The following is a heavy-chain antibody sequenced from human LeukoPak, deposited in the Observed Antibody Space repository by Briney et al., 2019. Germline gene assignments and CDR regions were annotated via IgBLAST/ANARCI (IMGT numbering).Heavy chain of an antibody. Sequence: GASVTVSCKASGYTFTGYYMHWVRQAPGQGLEWMGWINPNNGGTNYAQKFQGRVTMTRDTSISTAYMELNSLRTDDTAVYYCARDKDNGCGDWGQGTLVTVSS. CDR3: ARDKDNGCGD. J-gene: IGHJ4*02. CDR1: GYTFTGYY. V-gene: IGHV1-2*02. D-gene: IGHD3-10*01. CDR2: INPNNGGT.